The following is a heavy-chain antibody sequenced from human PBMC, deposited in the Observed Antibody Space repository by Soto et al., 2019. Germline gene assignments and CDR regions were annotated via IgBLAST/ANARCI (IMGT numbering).Heavy chain of an antibody. V-gene: IGHV3-23*01. J-gene: IGHJ4*02. D-gene: IGHD3-10*01. CDR3: ANSYKSPWYFPLDS. Sequence: RGSLRLSCAASGFNFSNCGMNWVRQAPGKWLEWVSSISHSGTTLSYVDSVQGRFTISRDNSKNTLYLQMKSLRAEDTAIYYCANSYKSPWYFPLDSWGRVNQVTVSS. CDR2: ISHSGTTL. CDR1: GFNFSNCG.